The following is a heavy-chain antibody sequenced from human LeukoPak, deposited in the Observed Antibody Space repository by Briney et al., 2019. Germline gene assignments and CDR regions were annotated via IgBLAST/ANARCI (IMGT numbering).Heavy chain of an antibody. V-gene: IGHV1-2*02. CDR2: INPNSGGT. Sequence: ASVKVSCKASGYTFTGYYMHWVRQAPGQGLEWMGWINPNSGGTNYAQRFQDRVTMTRDTSISTDYMELSRLRSDDTAVYYCASLGGSTSFYGQYDYYYYMDVWGKGTTVTVSS. J-gene: IGHJ6*03. CDR3: ASLGGSTSFYGQYDYYYYMDV. CDR1: GYTFTGYY. D-gene: IGHD2-2*01.